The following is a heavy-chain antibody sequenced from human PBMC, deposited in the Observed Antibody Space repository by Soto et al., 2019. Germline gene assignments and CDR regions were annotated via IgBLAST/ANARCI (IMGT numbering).Heavy chain of an antibody. CDR1: SGSISSSNW. Sequence: SETLSLTCAVSSGSISSSNWWSWVRQPPGKGLEWIGEIYHSGSTNYNPSLKSRVTISVDKSKNQFSLKLSSVTAADTAVYYCARGTIYYGSGRGIYYYYMGVWGKGPSVTVSS. CDR3: ARGTIYYGSGRGIYYYYMGV. D-gene: IGHD3-10*01. CDR2: IYHSGST. J-gene: IGHJ6*03. V-gene: IGHV4-4*02.